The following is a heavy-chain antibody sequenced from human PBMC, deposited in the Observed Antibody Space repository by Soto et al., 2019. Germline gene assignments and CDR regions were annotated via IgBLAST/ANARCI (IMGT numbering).Heavy chain of an antibody. CDR1: GWTYSSYA. Sequence: VKVSCKGGGWTYSSYAGQGVRQARGKRLEWIVWIVVGSGNTNYAQKFQESVTITRDMSTSTAYMELLSLRSEDTAVYSCASYYSSSWYDYYYGMDVWGQGTTVTVSS. J-gene: IGHJ6*02. CDR2: IVVGSGNT. CDR3: ASYYSSSWYDYYYGMDV. V-gene: IGHV1-58*01. D-gene: IGHD6-13*01.